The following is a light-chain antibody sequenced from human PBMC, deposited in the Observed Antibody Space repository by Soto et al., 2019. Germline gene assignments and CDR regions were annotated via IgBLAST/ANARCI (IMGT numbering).Light chain of an antibody. CDR2: KAS. J-gene: IGKJ2*01. CDR1: QSISSW. Sequence: DIQMTQSPSTLSASVGDRVTITCRASQSISSWLAWYQQKPGKAPKLLIYKASSLESGVPSRYSGSGSVTEFTLTISSLQPDYFATYYCQQYNSYGYTFGQGTKLQIK. CDR3: QQYNSYGYT. V-gene: IGKV1-5*03.